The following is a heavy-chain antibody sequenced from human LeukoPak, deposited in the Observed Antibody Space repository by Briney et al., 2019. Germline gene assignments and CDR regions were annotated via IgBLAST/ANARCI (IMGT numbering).Heavy chain of an antibody. J-gene: IGHJ6*02. CDR3: ARENPTTTPGGVDV. CDR1: GFTFSSYS. CDR2: ISSSSSYI. V-gene: IGHV3-21*01. D-gene: IGHD4-17*01. Sequence: GGSLRLSCAASGFTFSSYSMIWVRQAPGKGLEWVSSISSSSSYIYYADSVKGRFTISRDNAKNSLYLQMNSLRAEDTAVYYCARENPTTTPGGVDVWGQGTTVTVSS.